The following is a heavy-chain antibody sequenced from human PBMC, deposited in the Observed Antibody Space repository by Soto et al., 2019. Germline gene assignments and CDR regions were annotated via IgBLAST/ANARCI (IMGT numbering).Heavy chain of an antibody. CDR3: AKGDRPFDYYYYYMDV. CDR2: IIPIFGIA. Sequence: ASVKVSCKASGGTFSSYAISWVRQAPGQGLEWMGGIIPIFGIANYAQKFQGRVTITADKSTSTAYMELSSLRSEDTAVYYCAKGDRPFDYYYYYMDVWGKGTTVTVSS. D-gene: IGHD3-9*01. CDR1: GGTFSSYA. V-gene: IGHV1-69*10. J-gene: IGHJ6*03.